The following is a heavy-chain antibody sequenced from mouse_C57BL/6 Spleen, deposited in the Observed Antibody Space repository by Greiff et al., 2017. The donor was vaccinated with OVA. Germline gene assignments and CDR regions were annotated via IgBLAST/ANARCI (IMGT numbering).Heavy chain of an antibody. V-gene: IGHV2-2*01. J-gene: IGHJ2*01. Sequence: VQGVESGPGLVQPSQSLSITCTVSGFSLTSYGVHWVRQSPGKGLEWLGVIWSGGSTDYNAAFISRLSISKDNSKSQVFFKMNSLQADDTAIYYCARRDDYDEYYFDYWGQGTTLTVSS. CDR1: GFSLTSYG. CDR2: IWSGGST. D-gene: IGHD2-4*01. CDR3: ARRDDYDEYYFDY.